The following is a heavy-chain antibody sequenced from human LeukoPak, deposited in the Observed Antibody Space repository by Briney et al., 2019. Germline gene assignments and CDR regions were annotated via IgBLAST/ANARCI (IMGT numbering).Heavy chain of an antibody. D-gene: IGHD3-22*01. CDR1: GFTFSSYE. J-gene: IGHJ3*02. Sequence: GGSLRLSCAASGFTFSSYEMNWVRQAPGKGLEWVSYISSSGSTIYYADSVKGRFIISRGNSKNTLYLQMNSLRAEDTAVYYCANDGAYYDSSTDAFDIWGQGTMVTVSS. V-gene: IGHV3-48*03. CDR3: ANDGAYYDSSTDAFDI. CDR2: ISSSGSTI.